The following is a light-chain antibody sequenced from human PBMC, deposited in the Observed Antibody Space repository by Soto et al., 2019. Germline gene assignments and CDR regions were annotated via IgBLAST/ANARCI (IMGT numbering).Light chain of an antibody. V-gene: IGKV3-20*01. CDR2: GAS. Sequence: EIVLTQSPGTLSLSPGERATLSCRASQSVSSSYLAWYQQKPGPAPRLLIYGASSRAAGIPDRVSGSGSGTDFTLNISRLEHEDFEVYYCQQYDSSPKPFGQGTKVEIK. CDR1: QSVSSSY. CDR3: QQYDSSPKP. J-gene: IGKJ1*01.